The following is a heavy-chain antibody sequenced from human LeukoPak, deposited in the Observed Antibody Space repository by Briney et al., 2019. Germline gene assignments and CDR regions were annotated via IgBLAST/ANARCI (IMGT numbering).Heavy chain of an antibody. CDR3: ARHYGAHRDYYGLDV. CDR1: GGSISSSNW. Sequence: ASETLSLTCAVSGGSISSSNWWSWVRQPPGKGLEWIGEIYHSGSTNYNPSLKSRVTISVDTSKNQFSLNLSSVTAADTAVYYCARHYGAHRDYYGLDVWGQGTTVTVSS. J-gene: IGHJ6*02. V-gene: IGHV4-4*02. CDR2: IYHSGST. D-gene: IGHD4-17*01.